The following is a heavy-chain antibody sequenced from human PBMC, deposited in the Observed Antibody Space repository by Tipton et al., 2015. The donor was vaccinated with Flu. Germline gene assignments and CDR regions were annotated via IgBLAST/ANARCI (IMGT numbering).Heavy chain of an antibody. J-gene: IGHJ4*02. CDR2: IKSKTDGGTT. CDR1: GFTFSNAW. Sequence: SLRLSCAASGFTFSNAWMSWVRQAPGKGLEWVGRIKSKTDGGTTDYAAPVKGRFTISRDDSKNTLYLQMNSLKTEDTAVYYCTTSGGSYSVPFDYWGQGTLVTVSS. V-gene: IGHV3-15*01. CDR3: TTSGGSYSVPFDY. D-gene: IGHD1-26*01.